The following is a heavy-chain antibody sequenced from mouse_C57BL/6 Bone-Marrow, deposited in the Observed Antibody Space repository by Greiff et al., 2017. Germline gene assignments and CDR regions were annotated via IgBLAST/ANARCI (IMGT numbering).Heavy chain of an antibody. CDR1: GYTFTSYW. Sequence: VQLQQPGTELVKPGASVKLSCKASGYTFTSYWMHWVKQRPGQGLEWIGNINPSNGGTNYNEKFKSKATLTVDKSSSTAYMQLSSLTSEDCAVYYCAREGYYGSSFFDYWGQGTTLTVSS. CDR2: INPSNGGT. CDR3: AREGYYGSSFFDY. J-gene: IGHJ2*01. V-gene: IGHV1-53*01. D-gene: IGHD1-1*01.